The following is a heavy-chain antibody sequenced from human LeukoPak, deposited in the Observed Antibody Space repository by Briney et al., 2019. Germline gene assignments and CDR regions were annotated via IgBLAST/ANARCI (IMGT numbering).Heavy chain of an antibody. D-gene: IGHD3-22*01. J-gene: IGHJ4*02. CDR2: IIPIFGTA. CDR3: ARAGFITYYYDSSGYYGFDY. V-gene: IGHV1-69*13. Sequence: SVKVSCKASGGTFSSYAISWVRQAPGQGLDWMGGIIPIFGTANYAQKFQGRVTITADESTSTAYMELSSLRSEDTAVYYCARAGFITYYYDSSGYYGFDYWGQGTLVTVSS. CDR1: GGTFSSYA.